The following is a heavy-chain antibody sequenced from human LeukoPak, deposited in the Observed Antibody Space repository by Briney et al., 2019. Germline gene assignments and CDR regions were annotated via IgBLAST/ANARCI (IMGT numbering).Heavy chain of an antibody. D-gene: IGHD1-26*01. Sequence: GGSLRLSCAASGFTFSSYAKHWVRQAPGKGLEWVAVISHDGSNKYYADSVKGRFTISRDNSKNTLYLQMNSLRAEDTAVYYCAREQNSGSYYHYYYYMDVWGKGTTVTVSS. CDR2: ISHDGSNK. J-gene: IGHJ6*03. CDR3: AREQNSGSYYHYYYYMDV. V-gene: IGHV3-30*01. CDR1: GFTFSSYA.